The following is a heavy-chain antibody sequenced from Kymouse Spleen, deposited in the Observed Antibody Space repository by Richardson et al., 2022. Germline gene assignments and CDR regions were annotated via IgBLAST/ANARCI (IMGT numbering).Heavy chain of an antibody. CDR2: ISSSSSTI. CDR1: GFTFSSYS. V-gene: IGHV3-48*02. D-gene: IGHD5-18,IGHD5-18*01. CDR3: AREFSLGDTAMVLDY. Sequence: EVQLVESGGGLVQPGGSLRLSCAASGFTFSSYSMNWVRQAPGKGLEWVSYISSSSSTIYYADSVKGRFTISRDNAKNSLYLQMNSLRDEDTAVYYCAREFSLGDTAMVLDYWGQGTLVTVSS. J-gene: IGHJ4*02.